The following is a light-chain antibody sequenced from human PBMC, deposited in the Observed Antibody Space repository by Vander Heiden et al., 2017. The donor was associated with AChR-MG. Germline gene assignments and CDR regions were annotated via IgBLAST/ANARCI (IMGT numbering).Light chain of an antibody. CDR3: TSYTSSTTAVL. J-gene: IGLJ2*01. V-gene: IGLV2-18*02. Sequence: QSALTQPPSVSGSPGQSVTISCTGTSSDIGTYNRVSWYQQPPGTAPKLIIYEVINRPSGVPDRFSGSKSGNTASLTISGLQADDEADYYCTSYTSSTTAVLFGGGTKLTVL. CDR1: SSDIGTYNR. CDR2: EVI.